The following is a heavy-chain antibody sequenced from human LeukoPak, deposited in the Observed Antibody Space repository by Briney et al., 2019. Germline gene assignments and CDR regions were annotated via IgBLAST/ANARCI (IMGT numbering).Heavy chain of an antibody. Sequence: ASVKVSCKAPGFTFTGHYMHWVRQAPGQGLEWMGWINPNSGGTIYAQKFQGRVTMTRDTSISTAYMELSRLRSDDTAVYYCARDAVATIVDYYYYMDVWGKGTTVTVSS. D-gene: IGHD5-12*01. J-gene: IGHJ6*03. CDR2: INPNSGGT. CDR1: GFTFTGHY. CDR3: ARDAVATIVDYYYYMDV. V-gene: IGHV1-2*02.